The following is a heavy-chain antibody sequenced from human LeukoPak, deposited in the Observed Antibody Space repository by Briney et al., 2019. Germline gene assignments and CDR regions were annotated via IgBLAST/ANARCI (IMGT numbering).Heavy chain of an antibody. D-gene: IGHD1-26*01. V-gene: IGHV3-23*01. CDR3: AKDLAGSGSYSFDY. J-gene: IGHJ4*02. Sequence: GGSLRLSCAASGFTFTNFAMNWVRQAPGKGLEWVSSISAPGHRAYYADSVKGRFTISRDNSNNILYLQVISLRAEDTAVYYCAKDLAGSGSYSFDYWGQGTLVTVSS. CDR2: ISAPGHRA. CDR1: GFTFTNFA.